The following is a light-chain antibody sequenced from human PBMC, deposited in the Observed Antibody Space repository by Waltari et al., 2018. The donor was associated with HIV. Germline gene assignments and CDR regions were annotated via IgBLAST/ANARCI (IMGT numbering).Light chain of an antibody. Sequence: EIVLTQSPGTLSLSPGERAIFSCRASQSVSSGSLAWYQQKPGQAPRLLIYGASNSATGIPDRFSGSGSGTDFTLTISRLDPEDFAVYFCQQYADSPRTFGQGTKLEIK. J-gene: IGKJ1*01. CDR1: QSVSSGS. CDR2: GAS. CDR3: QQYADSPRT. V-gene: IGKV3-20*01.